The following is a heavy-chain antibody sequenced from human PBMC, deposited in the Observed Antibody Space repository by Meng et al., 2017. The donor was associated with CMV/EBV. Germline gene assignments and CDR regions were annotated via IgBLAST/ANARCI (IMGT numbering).Heavy chain of an antibody. Sequence: SGPTLVKPTQTFTLTCTFSGSSLSTSGVGVGWIRQPPGKALEWLALIYWNDDKRYSPSLKSRLTITKDTSKNQVVLTMTNMDPVDTATYYCAHTYSSSSLFDYWGQGTLVTVSS. D-gene: IGHD6-6*01. CDR3: AHTYSSSSLFDY. CDR1: GSSLSTSGVG. CDR2: IYWNDDK. J-gene: IGHJ4*02. V-gene: IGHV2-5*01.